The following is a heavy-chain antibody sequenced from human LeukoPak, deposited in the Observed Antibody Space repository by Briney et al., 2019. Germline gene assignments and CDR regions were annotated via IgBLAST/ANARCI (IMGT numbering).Heavy chain of an antibody. CDR3: ARVKPAVVTLLDKYYFDY. V-gene: IGHV4-34*01. D-gene: IGHD4-23*01. CDR1: GGSFSGYY. J-gene: IGHJ4*02. Sequence: KTSETLSLTCAVYGGSFSGYYWSWIRQPPGKGLEGIGEINHSGSTNYNPSLKSRVTIPVDTSKNQFSLKLRYVTAADTAVYYCARVKPAVVTLLDKYYFDYWGQGTLVTVSS. CDR2: INHSGST.